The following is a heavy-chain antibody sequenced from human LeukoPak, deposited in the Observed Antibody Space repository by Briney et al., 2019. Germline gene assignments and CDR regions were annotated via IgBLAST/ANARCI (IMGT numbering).Heavy chain of an antibody. CDR2: IYHSGST. CDR3: ARLLMVYERYFDY. D-gene: IGHD2-8*01. Sequence: PSETLSLTYAVSGYSISSGYYWGWIRQPPGKGLEWIGSIYHSGSTYYNPSLKSRVTISVDTSKNQFSLKLSSVTAADTAVYYCARLLMVYERYFDYWGQGTLVTVSS. CDR1: GYSISSGYY. V-gene: IGHV4-38-2*01. J-gene: IGHJ4*02.